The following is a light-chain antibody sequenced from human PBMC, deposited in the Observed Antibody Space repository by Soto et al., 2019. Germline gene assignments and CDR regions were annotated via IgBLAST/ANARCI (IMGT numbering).Light chain of an antibody. CDR2: GAS. CDR3: QQYNNWPALYT. V-gene: IGKV3-15*01. Sequence: EIVMTQSPATLSVSPGERATLSCRASQSVSSNFAWYQQKPGQAPRLLIYGASTRATGIPARFSGSGSGTEFTLTIGSLQSEDFAFYYCQQYNNWPALYTFGQGSKLEIK. CDR1: QSVSSN. J-gene: IGKJ2*01.